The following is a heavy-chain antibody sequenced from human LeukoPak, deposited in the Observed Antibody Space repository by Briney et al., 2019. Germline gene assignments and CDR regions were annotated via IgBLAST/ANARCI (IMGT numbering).Heavy chain of an antibody. CDR3: ARASIPVYYYYMDV. CDR1: GYTFIDYF. CDR2: INPNSGGT. J-gene: IGHJ6*03. V-gene: IGHV1-2*02. D-gene: IGHD2-21*01. Sequence: GSVTVSCQASGYTFIDYFLHWVRPAPGQGLEWMGWINPNSGGTNYGQKFQGRVTMTRDTSISTAYMELSRLRSDDTAVYYCARASIPVYYYYMDVWGKGTTVTVSS.